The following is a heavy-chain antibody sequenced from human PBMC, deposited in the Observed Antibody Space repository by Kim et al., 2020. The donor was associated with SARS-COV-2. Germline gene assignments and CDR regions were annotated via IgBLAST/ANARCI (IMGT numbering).Heavy chain of an antibody. D-gene: IGHD3-10*01. J-gene: IGHJ5*02. CDR1: GGTFSSYA. CDR3: AREGLLWFGELSWFDP. Sequence: SVKVSCKASGGTFSSYAISWVRQAPGQGLEWTGGIIPIFGTANFAQKFQGRVTITADESTSTAYMELSSLRSEDTAVYYCAREGLLWFGELSWFDPCGQ. V-gene: IGHV1-69*13. CDR2: IIPIFGTA.